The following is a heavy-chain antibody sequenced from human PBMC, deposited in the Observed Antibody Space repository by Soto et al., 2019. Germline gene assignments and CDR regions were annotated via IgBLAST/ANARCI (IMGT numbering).Heavy chain of an antibody. CDR3: ARDRSEYRSGWFTERYYYGMDV. D-gene: IGHD6-19*01. V-gene: IGHV4-59*01. Sequence: SETLSLTCTVSGGSISSYYWSWIRQPPGKGLEWIGYIYYSGSTNYNPSLKSRVTISVDTSKNQFSLKLSSVTAADTAVYYCARDRSEYRSGWFTERYYYGMDVWSQGTTVNVSS. CDR1: GGSISSYY. CDR2: IYYSGST. J-gene: IGHJ6*02.